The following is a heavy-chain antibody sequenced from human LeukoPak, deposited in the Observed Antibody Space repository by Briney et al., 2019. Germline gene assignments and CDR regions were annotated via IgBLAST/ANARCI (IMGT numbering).Heavy chain of an antibody. CDR1: GGSITSYY. V-gene: IGHV4-59*01. CDR3: ARDSSGYSSSWYFDL. Sequence: SETLSLTCTASGGSITSYYWSWIRQTPGKGLEWIGYVHYSGTTSYNPSLKSRVTISADMSKNQFSLKLSSVTAADTAVYYCARDSSGYSSSWYFDLWGRGTLVTVSS. D-gene: IGHD4-11*01. J-gene: IGHJ2*01. CDR2: VHYSGTT.